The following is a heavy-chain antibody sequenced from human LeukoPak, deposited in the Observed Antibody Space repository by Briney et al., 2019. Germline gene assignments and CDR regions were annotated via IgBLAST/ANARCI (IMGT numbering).Heavy chain of an antibody. D-gene: IGHD2-2*01. J-gene: IGHJ4*02. V-gene: IGHV5-51*01. CDR1: GYSFTNYW. Sequence: GESLKISCKGSGYSFTNYWIGWVRQMPGKGLEWMGIIYPGDSDIRYSPSFQGQVTISADKSISTAYLRWSSLKASDTAMYYCARRYCSSTSCNPYFFDYWGQGTLVTVSS. CDR2: IYPGDSDI. CDR3: ARRYCSSTSCNPYFFDY.